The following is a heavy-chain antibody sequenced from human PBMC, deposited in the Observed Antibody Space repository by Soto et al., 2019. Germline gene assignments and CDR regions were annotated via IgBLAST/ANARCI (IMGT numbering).Heavy chain of an antibody. CDR1: GDSVSSHHAT. CDR3: VRLIVNSSVAS. J-gene: IGHJ5*02. Sequence: VQLQQSGPGLVKPSQTLSLTCVISGDSVSSHHATGAWIRQSPYRGLEWLGRTYYRSKWSYDSARSVQSRITINPDTSNNQLSLTLNSVTTDDTSVYYCVRLIVNSSVASWGQGTLVTVSS. V-gene: IGHV6-1*01. D-gene: IGHD1-26*01. CDR2: TYYRSKWSY.